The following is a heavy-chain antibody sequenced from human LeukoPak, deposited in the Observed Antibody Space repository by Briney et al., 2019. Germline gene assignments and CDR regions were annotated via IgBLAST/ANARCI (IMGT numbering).Heavy chain of an antibody. Sequence: GGSLRLSCAASGFTFDDYGMSWVRQAPGKGLEWVSGINWNGGSTGYADSVKGRFTISRDNAKNSLYLQMNSLRAEDTAVYYCARHYYAKVPFFDYWGRGTLVTVSS. J-gene: IGHJ4*02. D-gene: IGHD3-10*01. V-gene: IGHV3-20*04. CDR3: ARHYYAKVPFFDY. CDR2: INWNGGST. CDR1: GFTFDDYG.